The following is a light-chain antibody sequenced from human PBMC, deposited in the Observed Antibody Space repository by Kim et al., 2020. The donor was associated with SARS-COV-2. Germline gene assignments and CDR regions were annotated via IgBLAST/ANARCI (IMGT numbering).Light chain of an antibody. CDR2: DAS. J-gene: IGKJ5*01. V-gene: IGKV3-11*01. Sequence: SQGERATLSCRASQSVSSYLAWYQQKPGQDARLLIYDASNRATGIPARFSGSGSGTDFTLTISSLEPEDFAVYYCQQRSNWPPITFGQGTRLEIK. CDR3: QQRSNWPPIT. CDR1: QSVSSY.